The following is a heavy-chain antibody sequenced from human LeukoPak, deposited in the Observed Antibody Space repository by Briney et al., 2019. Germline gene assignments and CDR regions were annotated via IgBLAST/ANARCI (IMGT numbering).Heavy chain of an antibody. CDR1: GFTFSSYA. V-gene: IGHV3-23*01. CDR3: GKDELSGNSGYWNY. D-gene: IGHD3-22*01. J-gene: IGHJ4*02. Sequence: GGSLRLSCAASGFTFSSYAMSWARQAPGRGLEWVSAISYSGDSTYYADSVQGRFTISRDNSKNTLYLQMNSLRAEDTAVYYCGKDELSGNSGYWNYWGQGTLVTVSS. CDR2: ISYSGDST.